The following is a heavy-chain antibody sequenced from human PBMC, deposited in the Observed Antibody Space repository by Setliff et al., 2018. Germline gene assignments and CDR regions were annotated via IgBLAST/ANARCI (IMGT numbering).Heavy chain of an antibody. CDR1: GYTFTSFF. CDR2: INSNSGST. CDR3: AREVPGYSGALDF. Sequence: ASVKVSCKASGYTFTSFFHQWVRQAPGQGLEWLGWINSNSGSTTYAQKFQGRVTMTRDTSINTVYMELKSLTSDDSAVYYCAREVPGYSGALDFWRRGTLVTVSS. J-gene: IGHJ5*01. V-gene: IGHV1-2*02. D-gene: IGHD5-12*01.